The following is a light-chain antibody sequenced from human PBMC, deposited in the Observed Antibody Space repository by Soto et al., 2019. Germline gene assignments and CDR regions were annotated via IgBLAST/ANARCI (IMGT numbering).Light chain of an antibody. J-gene: IGKJ1*01. Sequence: EIVMTQSPATLSVSPGERATLSCRASQSVNSNLAWYQQKPGQAPRLLIYGASIRATGIPARFSGSESGTELTLTISSLQSEDFAVYYCQQYYNWPRTFGQGTKVEIK. CDR3: QQYYNWPRT. CDR1: QSVNSN. CDR2: GAS. V-gene: IGKV3-15*01.